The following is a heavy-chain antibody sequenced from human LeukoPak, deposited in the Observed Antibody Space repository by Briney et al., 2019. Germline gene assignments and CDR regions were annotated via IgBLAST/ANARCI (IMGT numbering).Heavy chain of an antibody. D-gene: IGHD2-15*01. CDR1: GGSFSGYY. Sequence: SETLSLTCAVYGGSFSGYYWSWIRQPPGKGLEWIGEINHSGSTNYNPSLKSRVTISVDTSKNQFSLKLSSVTAADTAVYYCARGGRIPRGMDVWGKGTTVTVSS. V-gene: IGHV4-34*01. CDR2: INHSGST. CDR3: ARGGRIPRGMDV. J-gene: IGHJ6*04.